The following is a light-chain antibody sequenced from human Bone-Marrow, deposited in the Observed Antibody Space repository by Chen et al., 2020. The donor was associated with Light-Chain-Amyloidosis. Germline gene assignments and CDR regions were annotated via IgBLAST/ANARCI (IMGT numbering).Light chain of an antibody. CDR2: RDT. CDR3: QSADSSGTYEVI. Sequence: SYELTQPPSVSVYPGQTARITCSGDDLPTKYAYWYQQKPGQAPVLVIHRDTERPSGISERFSGSSSGTTATLTISGVQAEDEADYHCQSADSSGTYEVIFGGGTKLTFL. CDR1: DLPTKY. V-gene: IGLV3-25*02. J-gene: IGLJ2*01.